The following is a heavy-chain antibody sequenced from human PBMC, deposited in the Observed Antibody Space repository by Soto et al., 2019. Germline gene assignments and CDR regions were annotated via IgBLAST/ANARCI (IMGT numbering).Heavy chain of an antibody. CDR1: GGTFSSYA. CDR2: IIPIFGTA. D-gene: IGHD3-10*01. J-gene: IGHJ6*02. CDR3: ARDRLWSSRRSYYYYGMDV. Sequence: SVKVSCKACGGTFSSYAISWVRQAPGQGLEWMGGIIPIFGTANYAQKFQGRVTITADESTSTAYMELSSLRSEDTAVYYCARDRLWSSRRSYYYYGMDVWGQGTTVTVSS. V-gene: IGHV1-69*13.